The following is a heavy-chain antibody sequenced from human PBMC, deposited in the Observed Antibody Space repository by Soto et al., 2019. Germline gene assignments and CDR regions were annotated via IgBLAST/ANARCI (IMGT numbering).Heavy chain of an antibody. D-gene: IGHD4-17*01. Sequence: QVQLVESGGGVVQPGRSLRLSCAASGFTFNSYGMHWVRQAPGKGLEWVAVISYDGSNKYYADSVKGRFTISRDNSKNTLYLQMNSLRAEDTAVYYCEKEWVTTGAFDIWGQGTMVTVSS. CDR2: ISYDGSNK. CDR3: EKEWVTTGAFDI. CDR1: GFTFNSYG. J-gene: IGHJ3*02. V-gene: IGHV3-30*18.